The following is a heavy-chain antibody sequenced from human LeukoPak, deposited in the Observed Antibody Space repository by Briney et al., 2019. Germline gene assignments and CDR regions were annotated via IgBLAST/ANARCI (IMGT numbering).Heavy chain of an antibody. CDR2: IYYSGST. Sequence: PETLSLTCTVSGGSISSHYWSWIRQPPGKGLEWIGYIYYSGSTNYNPSLKSRVTISVDTSKNQFSLKLSSVTAADTAVYYCARGNGPYYMDVWGKGTTVTVSS. J-gene: IGHJ6*03. CDR3: ARGNGPYYMDV. D-gene: IGHD1-1*01. V-gene: IGHV4-59*11. CDR1: GGSISSHY.